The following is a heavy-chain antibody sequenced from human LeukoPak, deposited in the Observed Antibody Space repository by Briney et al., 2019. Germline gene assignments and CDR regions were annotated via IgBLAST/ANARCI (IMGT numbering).Heavy chain of an antibody. J-gene: IGHJ4*02. Sequence: TSETLTLTCTVSGGSISSYYWSWIRQPPGKGLEWIGYIYYSGSTNYNPSLKSRVTISVDTSKNQFSLKLSSVTAADTAVYYCARSTGYGDPVDYWGQGTLVTVSS. CDR2: IYYSGST. D-gene: IGHD4-17*01. CDR3: ARSTGYGDPVDY. CDR1: GGSISSYY. V-gene: IGHV4-59*01.